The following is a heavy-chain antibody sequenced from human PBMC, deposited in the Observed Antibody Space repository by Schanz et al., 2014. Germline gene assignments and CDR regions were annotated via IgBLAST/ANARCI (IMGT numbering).Heavy chain of an antibody. CDR1: GYDFHIYA. CDR2: INGYNGHT. J-gene: IGHJ6*03. CDR3: ARDHQWLARYYMDV. Sequence: QILLVQPGPEVKKPGASVTVSCKASGYDFHIYAYSWVRQAPGQGLEWMGWINGYNGHTLYAQKFQGRVTMTTDTSTSTSYMELTSLRFDDTAVYYCARDHQWLARYYMDVWGKGTTVTVSS. D-gene: IGHD6-19*01. V-gene: IGHV1-18*01.